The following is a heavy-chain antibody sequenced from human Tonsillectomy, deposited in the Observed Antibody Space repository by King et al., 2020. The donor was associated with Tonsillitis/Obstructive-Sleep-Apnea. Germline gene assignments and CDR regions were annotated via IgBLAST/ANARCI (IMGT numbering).Heavy chain of an antibody. V-gene: IGHV1-18*01. CDR1: GYTFTNYG. D-gene: IGHD3-22*01. CDR2: ISAYNGHT. Sequence: QLVQSGAEVKKPGASVKVSCKASGYTFTNYGISWVRQAPGQGLEWMGWISAYNGHTNSAQKLQGRVTMTTDTSTSTAFMELRSLRSDDTAVYYCARDSMSHYYDSSAYYTFDYWGQGTLVTVYS. CDR3: ARDSMSHYYDSSAYYTFDY. J-gene: IGHJ4*02.